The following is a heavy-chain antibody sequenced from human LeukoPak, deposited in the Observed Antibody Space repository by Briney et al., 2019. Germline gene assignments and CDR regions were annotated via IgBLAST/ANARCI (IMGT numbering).Heavy chain of an antibody. CDR1: GLTFSSDW. CDR3: ARDKIVGATNFDY. Sequence: PGGTLSLSCAASGLTFSSDWMSWVRQAPGQGLEWVANIKQDGSEKYYVDSVKGRFTISRDNAKNSLYLQMNSLRAEDTAVYYCARDKIVGATNFDYWGQGTLVTVPS. V-gene: IGHV3-7*01. J-gene: IGHJ4*02. D-gene: IGHD1-26*01. CDR2: IKQDGSEK.